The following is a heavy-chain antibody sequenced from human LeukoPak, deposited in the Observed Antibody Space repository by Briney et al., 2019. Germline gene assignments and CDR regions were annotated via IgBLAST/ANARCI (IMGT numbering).Heavy chain of an antibody. CDR3: ARVGGLGFDILTGYDY. V-gene: IGHV3-53*01. Sequence: GGSLRLSCAASGFTISSNYMSWVRQAPGKGLEWVSVIYSGGSTYYADSVKGRFTISRDNSKSTLYLQMNSLRAEDTAVYYCARVGGLGFDILTGYDYWGQGTLVTVSS. D-gene: IGHD3-9*01. CDR1: GFTISSNY. CDR2: IYSGGST. J-gene: IGHJ4*02.